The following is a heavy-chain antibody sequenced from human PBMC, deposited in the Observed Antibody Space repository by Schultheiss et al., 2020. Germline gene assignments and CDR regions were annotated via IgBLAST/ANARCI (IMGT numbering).Heavy chain of an antibody. CDR1: GFTFSSYG. J-gene: IGHJ5*02. CDR2: ISYDGSNK. Sequence: GGSLRLSCAASGFTFSSYGMHWVRQAPGKGLEWVAVISYDGSNKYYADSVKGRFTISRDNARNSLDLQMNSLRVEDTAVYYCVRDRRATVTLDPWGTGA. CDR3: VRDRRATVTLDP. V-gene: IGHV3-30*03. D-gene: IGHD4-17*01.